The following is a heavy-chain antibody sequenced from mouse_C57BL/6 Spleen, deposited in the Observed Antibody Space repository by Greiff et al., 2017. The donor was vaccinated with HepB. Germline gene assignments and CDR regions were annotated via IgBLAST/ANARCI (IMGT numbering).Heavy chain of an antibody. CDR2: IYPGDGDT. Sequence: QVQLQQSGAELVKPGASVKISCKASGYAFSSYWMNWVKQRPGKGLEWIGQIYPGDGDTNYNGKFKGKATLTADKSSSTAYMQLSSLTSEDSAVYFCARFGLNDYDGGFAYWGQGTLVTVSA. V-gene: IGHV1-80*01. CDR3: ARFGLNDYDGGFAY. CDR1: GYAFSSYW. D-gene: IGHD2-4*01. J-gene: IGHJ3*01.